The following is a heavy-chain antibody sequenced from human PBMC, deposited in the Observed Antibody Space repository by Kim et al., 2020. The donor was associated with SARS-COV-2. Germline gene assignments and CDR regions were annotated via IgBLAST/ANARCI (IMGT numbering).Heavy chain of an antibody. CDR3: ARYNSGSGKAFDD. CDR1: GGSISSSSYY. V-gene: IGHV4-39*01. CDR2: IYYSGST. J-gene: IGHJ4*02. D-gene: IGHD5-12*01. Sequence: SETLSLTCTVSGGSISSSSYYWGWIRQPPGKGLEWIGSIYYSGSTYYNPSLKSRVTISVDTSKNQFSLKLGSVTAADTAVYYCARYNSGSGKAFDDWGQGTLVTVSS.